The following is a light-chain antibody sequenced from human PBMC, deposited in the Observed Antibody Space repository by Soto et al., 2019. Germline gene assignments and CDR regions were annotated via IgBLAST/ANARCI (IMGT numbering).Light chain of an antibody. CDR2: GAS. V-gene: IGKV3-20*01. J-gene: IGKJ4*01. Sequence: EIVLTQSPGTLSLSPGERATLSCRASESVSDNYLAWYQQRSGQAPRLVIYGASSRASAVPDRFSGSGSGADFTLTISRLEPEDFAVYYCQQYGSSTLTFGGGTKVESK. CDR3: QQYGSSTLT. CDR1: ESVSDNY.